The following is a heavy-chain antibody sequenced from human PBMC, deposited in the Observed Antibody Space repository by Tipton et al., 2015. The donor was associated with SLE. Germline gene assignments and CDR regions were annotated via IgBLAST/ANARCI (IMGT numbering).Heavy chain of an antibody. CDR2: ISVYNSKT. Sequence: QSGAEVKKPGSSVKVSCKASGGTFSSYAISWVRQAPGQGLEWMGWISVYNSKTKYAHNLQGRVIMTTDTSTSTAYMDLRSLRSDDTAVYYCARDLGQYGLGTFDVWGQGTMVTVSS. V-gene: IGHV1-18*01. D-gene: IGHD3-16*01. CDR3: ARDLGQYGLGTFDV. CDR1: GGTFSSYA. J-gene: IGHJ3*01.